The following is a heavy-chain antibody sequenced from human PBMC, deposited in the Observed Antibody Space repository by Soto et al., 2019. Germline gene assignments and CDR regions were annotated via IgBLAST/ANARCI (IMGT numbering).Heavy chain of an antibody. CDR3: ARILGAPPYYYYYYMDV. CDR2: IYYSGTT. CDR1: GGSISSFY. D-gene: IGHD3-10*01. V-gene: IGHV4-59*01. Sequence: QVQLQESGPGLVKPSETLSLTCTVSGGSISSFYWSWIRQSPGKGLEWIGYIYYSGTTHYNPSLESRATISVTTSKTQFSLKLPSVTTADPAVYYCARILGAPPYYYYYYMDVWGRGTTVTVSS. J-gene: IGHJ6*03.